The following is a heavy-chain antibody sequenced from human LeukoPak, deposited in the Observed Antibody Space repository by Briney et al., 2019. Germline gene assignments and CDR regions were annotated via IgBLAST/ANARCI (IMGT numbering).Heavy chain of an antibody. Sequence: GEALKISCKGSGYSFAAYWIGWVRQMPGKGLEWMGIIYPGDSDTRYSPSFQGQVTISADKSISTAYLQWSSLKASDTAMYYCARRGKIYCGGDCYPHAFDIWGQGTMVAVSS. CDR1: GYSFAAYW. D-gene: IGHD2-21*02. CDR2: IYPGDSDT. CDR3: ARRGKIYCGGDCYPHAFDI. V-gene: IGHV5-51*01. J-gene: IGHJ3*02.